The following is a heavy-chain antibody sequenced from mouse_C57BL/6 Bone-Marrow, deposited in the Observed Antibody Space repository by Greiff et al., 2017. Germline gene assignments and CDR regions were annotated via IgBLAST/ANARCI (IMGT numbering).Heavy chain of an antibody. V-gene: IGHV1-53*01. Sequence: QVQLKQPGTELVKPGASVKLSCKASGYTFTSYRMHWVKQRPGQGLEWIGNFNPSNGGTNYNEKFKSKATLTVDKSSSTAYMQLSSVTSEDSAVYCSARSGLLRYWGQGTLVTVSA. J-gene: IGHJ3*01. CDR3: ARSGLLRY. CDR2: FNPSNGGT. D-gene: IGHD1-1*01. CDR1: GYTFTSYR.